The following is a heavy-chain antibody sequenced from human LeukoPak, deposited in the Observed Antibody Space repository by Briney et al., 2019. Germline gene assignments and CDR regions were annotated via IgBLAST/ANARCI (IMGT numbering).Heavy chain of an antibody. V-gene: IGHV4-34*01. Sequence: SETLSLTCAVYGGSFSGYYWSWIRQPLGKGLEWIGEINHSGSTNYNPSPKSRVTISVDTSKNQFSLKLSSVTAADTAVYYCARVYLWFGEWTFDYWGQGTLVTVSS. J-gene: IGHJ4*02. CDR1: GGSFSGYY. CDR2: INHSGST. CDR3: ARVYLWFGEWTFDY. D-gene: IGHD3-10*01.